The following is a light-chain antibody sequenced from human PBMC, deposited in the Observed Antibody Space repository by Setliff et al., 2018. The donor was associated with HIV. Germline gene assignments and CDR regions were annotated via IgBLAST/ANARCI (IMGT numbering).Light chain of an antibody. V-gene: IGLV2-14*03. CDR3: CSYTSISTYV. CDR1: SSDVGRYNY. CDR2: NVS. Sequence: SALTQPASVSGSPGQSITISCTGTSSDVGRYNYVSWYQQHPGKTPKLIIYNVSKWPSGVSNRFSASKSGNTASLTISGLQAEDEADYYCCSYTSISTYVFRTGTKVTV. J-gene: IGLJ1*01.